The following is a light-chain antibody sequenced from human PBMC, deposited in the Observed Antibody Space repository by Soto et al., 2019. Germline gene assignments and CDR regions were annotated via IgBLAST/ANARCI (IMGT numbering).Light chain of an antibody. CDR3: QQYYSTPLT. CDR1: QSVLYSSNNKNY. CDR2: WAS. V-gene: IGKV4-1*01. Sequence: DIVMTQSPDSLAVSLGERATINCKSSQSVLYSSNNKNYLAWYQQKPGQPPKLLIYWASTRESVVPDRFSGSGSGTDFTLTISSLQAEDVAVYYCQQYYSTPLTFGPGTKVHIK. J-gene: IGKJ3*01.